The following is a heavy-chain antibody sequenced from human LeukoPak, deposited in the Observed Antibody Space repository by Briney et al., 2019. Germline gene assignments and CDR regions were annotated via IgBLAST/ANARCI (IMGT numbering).Heavy chain of an antibody. Sequence: SETLSLTCAVSGGSFSGYYWSWIRQPPGQGLEWIGEINHSGSTNYNPSPKSRVTISVDTSKNQFSLKLSSVTAADTAVYYCARGRRQQLGFEYWGQGTLVTVSS. J-gene: IGHJ4*02. CDR3: ARGRRQQLGFEY. CDR1: GGSFSGYY. CDR2: INHSGST. D-gene: IGHD6-13*01. V-gene: IGHV4-34*01.